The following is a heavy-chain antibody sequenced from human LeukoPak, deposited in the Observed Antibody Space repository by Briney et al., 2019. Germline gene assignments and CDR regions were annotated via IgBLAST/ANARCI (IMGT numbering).Heavy chain of an antibody. J-gene: IGHJ4*02. Sequence: PGGSLRLSCAASGFTFDDYAMHWVRHAPGKGLEWVSGISWNSGSIGYADSVKGRFTISRDNAKNSLYLQMNSLKTEDTAVYYCTTQYGDYVRGKMSDHDYWGQGTLVTVSS. V-gene: IGHV3-9*01. CDR1: GFTFDDYA. CDR2: ISWNSGSI. D-gene: IGHD4-17*01. CDR3: TTQYGDYVRGKMSDHDY.